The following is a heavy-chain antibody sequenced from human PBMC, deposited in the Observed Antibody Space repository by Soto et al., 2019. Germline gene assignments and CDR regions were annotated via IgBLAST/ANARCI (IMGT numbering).Heavy chain of an antibody. Sequence: QVQLQESGPGLVKPSETLSLTCTVSGGSISSYYWSWIRQPPGKGLEWIGYVYYSGSTSYNPSLKSRVTISLDTSKNQFSLKLSSVTAADTAVYYCARRISGTTWVDYWGQGTLVAVSS. CDR3: ARRISGTTWVDY. D-gene: IGHD3-3*01. CDR1: GGSISSYY. CDR2: VYYSGST. J-gene: IGHJ4*02. V-gene: IGHV4-59*01.